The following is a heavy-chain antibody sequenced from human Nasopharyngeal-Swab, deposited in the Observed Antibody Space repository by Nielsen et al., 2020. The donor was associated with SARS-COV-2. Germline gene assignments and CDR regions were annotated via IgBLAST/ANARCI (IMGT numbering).Heavy chain of an antibody. J-gene: IGHJ2*01. D-gene: IGHD5-18*01. Sequence: GGSLRLSCAASGFTFSSYAMSWVRQAPGKGLEWVSAISGSGGSTCYADSVKGRFTISRDNSKNTLYLQMNSLRAEDTAVYYCAKEGVTAMEPYWYFDLWGRGTLVTVSS. V-gene: IGHV3-23*01. CDR1: GFTFSSYA. CDR2: ISGSGGST. CDR3: AKEGVTAMEPYWYFDL.